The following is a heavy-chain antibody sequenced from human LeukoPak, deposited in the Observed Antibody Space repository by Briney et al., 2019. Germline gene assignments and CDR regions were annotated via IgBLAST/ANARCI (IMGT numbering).Heavy chain of an antibody. CDR3: VRGNPFGGY. V-gene: IGHV3-7*03. Sequence: GGSLRLSCAASGFTLSSYWMIWVRQAPGKGLEWVANIKQDGSEISYVDSVKGRSTISRDNAKNSLYLQMNSLRAEDPAVYYCVRGNPFGGYWGQGTLVTVSS. J-gene: IGHJ4*02. D-gene: IGHD2-15*01. CDR1: GFTLSSYW. CDR2: IKQDGSEI.